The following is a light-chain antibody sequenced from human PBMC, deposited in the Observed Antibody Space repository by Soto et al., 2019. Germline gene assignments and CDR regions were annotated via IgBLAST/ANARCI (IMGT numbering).Light chain of an antibody. CDR1: QSVSSN. V-gene: IGKV3-20*01. J-gene: IGKJ1*01. CDR3: QQYGSSRT. Sequence: EIVLTQSQCTLSLSPAERSTLSFRASQSVSSNLAWYQQKPGQAPRLLIYGASSRATGIPDRFSGSGSGTDFTLTISRLEPEDFAVYYCQQYGSSRTFGQGTKVDTK. CDR2: GAS.